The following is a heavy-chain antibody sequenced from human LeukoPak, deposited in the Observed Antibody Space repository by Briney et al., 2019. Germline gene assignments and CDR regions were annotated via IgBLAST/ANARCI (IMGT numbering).Heavy chain of an antibody. D-gene: IGHD6-19*01. CDR3: AKGGTIDSSGWNAFDI. V-gene: IGHV3-30*18. J-gene: IGHJ3*02. Sequence: GGSLRLSCAASGFTFSSYGMHWVRQAPGKGLEWVAVISYDGSNKYYADSVKGRFTISRDNSKNTLYLQMNSLRAEDTAVYYCAKGGTIDSSGWNAFDIWGQGTMVTVSS. CDR1: GFTFSSYG. CDR2: ISYDGSNK.